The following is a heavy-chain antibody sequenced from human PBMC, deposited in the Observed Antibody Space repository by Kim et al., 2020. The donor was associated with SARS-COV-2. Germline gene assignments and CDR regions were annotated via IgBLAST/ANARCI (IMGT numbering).Heavy chain of an antibody. D-gene: IGHD1-20*01. V-gene: IGHV3-64D*06. J-gene: IGHJ3*02. Sequence: DAVKGRFTISRDNSKNTLYLQMSSLRAEDTAVYYCVKDRHLNNWNDIMDIWGQGTMVTVSS. CDR3: VKDRHLNNWNDIMDI.